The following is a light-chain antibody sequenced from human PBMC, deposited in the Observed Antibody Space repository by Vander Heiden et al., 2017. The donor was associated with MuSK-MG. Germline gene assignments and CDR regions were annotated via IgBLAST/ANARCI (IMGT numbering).Light chain of an antibody. V-gene: IGKV1-39*01. CDR1: QSISSY. J-gene: IGKJ3*01. Sequence: DIQMTQSPSSLSASVGDRVTITCRASQSISSYLNWYQQKPGKAPKLLIYAGSSLQSGVPSRFSGSGSGTDFTLTISSLQPEDFATYYCQQSYSTPLIFTFGPGTKVDIK. CDR3: QQSYSTPLIFT. CDR2: AGS.